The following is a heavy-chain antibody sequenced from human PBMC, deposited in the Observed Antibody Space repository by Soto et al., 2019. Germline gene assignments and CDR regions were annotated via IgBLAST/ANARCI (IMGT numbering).Heavy chain of an antibody. CDR3: ATMGTPATGLYFFDY. CDR2: ISYSGST. J-gene: IGHJ4*02. CDR1: GGSISSGNYY. D-gene: IGHD2-15*01. V-gene: IGHV4-30-4*01. Sequence: QVQLQESGPGLVKPSQTLSLTCTVSGGSISSGNYYWRWIRQPPGKGLEWIGFISYSGSTYYSTYLKSRVTISVDTSNSQFSLNLSFVTAADTAVYYCATMGTPATGLYFFDYWGQGSLVTVSS.